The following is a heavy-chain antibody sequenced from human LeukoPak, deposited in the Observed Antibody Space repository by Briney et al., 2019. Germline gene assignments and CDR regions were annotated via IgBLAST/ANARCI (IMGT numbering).Heavy chain of an antibody. CDR1: GGSISSSSYY. Sequence: SSETLSLTCTVSGGSISSSSYYWGWIRQPPGKGLEWIGSIYYSGSTYYNPSLKSRVTISVDTSKNQFSLKLSSVTAADTAVYYCARSYSSSWYRGYFDYWGQGTLVTVSS. V-gene: IGHV4-39*01. J-gene: IGHJ4*02. CDR3: ARSYSSSWYRGYFDY. CDR2: IYYSGST. D-gene: IGHD6-13*01.